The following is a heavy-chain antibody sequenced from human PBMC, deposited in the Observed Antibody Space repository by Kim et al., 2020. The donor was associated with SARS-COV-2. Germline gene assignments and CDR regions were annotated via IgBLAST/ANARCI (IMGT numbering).Heavy chain of an antibody. CDR1: GFSFGNSA. J-gene: IGHJ4*02. Sequence: GGSLRLSCAASGFSFGNSAIHWVRQSPGEGLEWVASISSDGSNSFYTDSVKGRFTISRDNSQNTLYLQMKSLRPEDTALYYCAKDNTQSATSVLFFDYWGQGTLVTVSS. D-gene: IGHD2-21*01. CDR2: ISSDGSNS. V-gene: IGHV3-30-3*01. CDR3: AKDNTQSATSVLFFDY.